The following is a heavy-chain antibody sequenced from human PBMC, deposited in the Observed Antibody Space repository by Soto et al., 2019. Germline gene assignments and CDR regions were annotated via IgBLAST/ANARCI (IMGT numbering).Heavy chain of an antibody. CDR2: LYDLDGT. V-gene: IGHV3-53*01. J-gene: IGHJ3*02. D-gene: IGHD3-10*01. Sequence: GESLKISCAAFGFTVSGKKYVAWVRQAPGKGLEWVSALYDLDGTYYADSVKGRFTTSSDSSRTTVYLQMNDLRPDDTAVYSCATWHLREHAYDIWGQGTTVTVSS. CDR1: GFTVSGKKY. CDR3: ATWHLREHAYDI.